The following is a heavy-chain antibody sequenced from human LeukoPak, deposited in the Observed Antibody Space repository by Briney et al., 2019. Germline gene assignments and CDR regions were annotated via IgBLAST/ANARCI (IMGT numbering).Heavy chain of an antibody. J-gene: IGHJ1*01. CDR2: MSSRSGII. CDR1: GFNFGDYY. CDR3: AKASQWLGAYFQH. D-gene: IGHD6-19*01. V-gene: IGHV3-48*01. Sequence: PGGSLRLSCVASGFNFGDYYMNWIRQSPGKGLEWISYMSSRSGIIYYGGSVKGRFTISRDNSKNTLYLQMNSLRAEDTAVYYCAKASQWLGAYFQHWGQGTLVTVSS.